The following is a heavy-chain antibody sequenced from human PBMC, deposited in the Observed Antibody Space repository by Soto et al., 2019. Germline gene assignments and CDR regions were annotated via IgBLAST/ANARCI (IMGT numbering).Heavy chain of an antibody. CDR1: GYTFTSYD. CDR3: ARGGFDCSGGSCYLYYYYYGMDV. J-gene: IGHJ6*02. V-gene: IGHV1-8*01. Sequence: GASVKVSCKASGYTFTSYDINWVRQATGQGLEWMGWMNPNSGNTGYAQKFQGRVTMTGNTSISTAYMELSSLRSEDTAVYYCARGGFDCSGGSCYLYYYYYGMDVWGQGTTVTVSS. D-gene: IGHD2-15*01. CDR2: MNPNSGNT.